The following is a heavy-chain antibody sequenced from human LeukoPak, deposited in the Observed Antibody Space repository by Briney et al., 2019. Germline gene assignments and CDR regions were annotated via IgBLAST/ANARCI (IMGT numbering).Heavy chain of an antibody. CDR3: VRGSSGTVVRGVSWAWFDP. D-gene: IGHD3-10*01. CDR1: GFPFSIYW. J-gene: IGHJ5*02. CDR2: IKPDGSEK. Sequence: GGSLRLSCAASGFPFSIYWMTWVRQAPGKGLEWVANIKPDGSEKYYVDSAKGRFTISRDNAKNSLYLQMNSLRAEDTAVYYCVRGSSGTVVRGVSWAWFDPWGQGTLVSVSS. V-gene: IGHV3-7*05.